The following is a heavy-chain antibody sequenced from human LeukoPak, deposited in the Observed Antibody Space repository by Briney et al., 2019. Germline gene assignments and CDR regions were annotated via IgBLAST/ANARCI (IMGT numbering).Heavy chain of an antibody. CDR1: GGSISSYY. CDR3: ARVGYSGYDYASNWFDP. Sequence: SETLSLTCTVSGGSISSYYWSWIRQPPGKGLEWIGYIYYSGSTNYNPSLKSRVTISVDTSKNPFSLKLSSVTAADTAVYYCARVGYSGYDYASNWFDPWGQGTLVTVSS. CDR2: IYYSGST. J-gene: IGHJ5*02. D-gene: IGHD5-12*01. V-gene: IGHV4-59*01.